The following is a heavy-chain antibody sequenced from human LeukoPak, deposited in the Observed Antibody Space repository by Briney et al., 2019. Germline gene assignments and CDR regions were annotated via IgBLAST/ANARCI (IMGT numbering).Heavy chain of an antibody. J-gene: IGHJ4*02. D-gene: IGHD6-19*01. CDR2: IRSKANSYAT. V-gene: IGHV3-73*01. CDR1: GFTSSGSA. CDR3: TRYDVATDSSGWYRDY. Sequence: GGSLRLSCAASGFTSSGSAMHWVRQASGKGLEWVGRIRSKANSYATAYAASVKGRFTISRDDSKNTAYLQMNSLKTEDTAVYYCTRYDVATDSSGWYRDYWGQGTLVTVSS.